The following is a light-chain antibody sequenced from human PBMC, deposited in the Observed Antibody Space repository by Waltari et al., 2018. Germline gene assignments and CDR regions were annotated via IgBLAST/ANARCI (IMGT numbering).Light chain of an antibody. V-gene: IGKV1-6*01. Sequence: AIQMTQSPSSLSASVGDRVTITCRASQGIRNDLGWYQQKPGKAPKLLIYAASSLESGVPSRFGGSGSGTDFTLTISRLQPEDCATYYCLQDYNYPLTFGQGTKVEIK. CDR2: AAS. CDR3: LQDYNYPLT. J-gene: IGKJ1*01. CDR1: QGIRND.